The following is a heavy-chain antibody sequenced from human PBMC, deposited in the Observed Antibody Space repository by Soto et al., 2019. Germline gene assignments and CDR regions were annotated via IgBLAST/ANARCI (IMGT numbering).Heavy chain of an antibody. CDR3: ARDVSFFDISDY. V-gene: IGHV3-21*01. CDR1: GFTFSSYS. D-gene: IGHD3-9*01. J-gene: IGHJ4*02. Sequence: TGGSLRLSCAASGFTFSSYSMNWVRQAPGKGLEWVSSISSSSSYIYYADSVKGRFTISRDNAKNSLYLQMNSLRAEDTAVYYCARDVSFFDISDYWGQGTLVTVSS. CDR2: ISSSSSYI.